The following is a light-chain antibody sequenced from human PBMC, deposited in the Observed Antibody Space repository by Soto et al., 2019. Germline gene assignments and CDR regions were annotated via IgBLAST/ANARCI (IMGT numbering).Light chain of an antibody. CDR3: QQYNKWPLS. J-gene: IGKJ4*01. CDR2: GAS. Sequence: EIVMTQSPANLSVSPGERATLSCWASQSVSSSLAWYQQKPGQAPRLLIYGASTRATGIPARFSGSGSGTVFTFNISSLQSEDLAVYFCQQYNKWPLSFGGGTKVEI. V-gene: IGKV3-15*01. CDR1: QSVSSS.